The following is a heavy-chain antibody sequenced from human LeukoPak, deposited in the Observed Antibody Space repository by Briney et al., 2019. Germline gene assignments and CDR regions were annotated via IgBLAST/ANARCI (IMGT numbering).Heavy chain of an antibody. CDR3: ARGISGRRSMGLWDLLFDY. J-gene: IGHJ4*02. D-gene: IGHD2/OR15-2a*01. Sequence: SETLSLTCTVSGGSISSSSYYWGWIRQPPGKGLEWIGSIYYSGSTYYNPSLKSRVTISVDTSKNQFSLKLSSVTAADTAVYYCARGISGRRSMGLWDLLFDYWGQGTLVTVSS. V-gene: IGHV4-39*07. CDR1: GGSISSSSYY. CDR2: IYYSGST.